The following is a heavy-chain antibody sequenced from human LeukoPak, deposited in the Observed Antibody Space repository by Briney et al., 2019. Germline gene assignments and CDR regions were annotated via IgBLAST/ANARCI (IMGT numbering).Heavy chain of an antibody. CDR1: GFTFSSYA. D-gene: IGHD2-21*01. CDR2: ISGSGGST. CDR3: AKVPLTWLVRDYYYMDV. V-gene: IGHV3-23*01. J-gene: IGHJ6*03. Sequence: GGSLRLSCAASGFTFSSYAMSWVRQAPGKGLEWVSGISGSGGSTYYVDSVKGRFTISRDNSKNTLYLQMNSLRAEDTAVYYCAKVPLTWLVRDYYYMDVWGKGTTVTVSS.